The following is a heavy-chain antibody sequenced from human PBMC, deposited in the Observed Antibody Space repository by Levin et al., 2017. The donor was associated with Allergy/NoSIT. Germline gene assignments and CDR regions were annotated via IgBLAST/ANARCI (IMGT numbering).Heavy chain of an antibody. J-gene: IGHJ4*02. CDR3: ARRGESRALLGTTDY. Sequence: SETLSLTCSVSGDSISSSASFWGWIRQPPGKGLEWIATFSSPGNTFYSPSLKSRVDISFDTSKSQFSLTLPSVTAADTAVYFCARRGESRALLGTTDYWGRGTLVTVSS. CDR1: GDSISSSASF. V-gene: IGHV4-39*01. CDR2: FSSPGNT. D-gene: IGHD3-16*01.